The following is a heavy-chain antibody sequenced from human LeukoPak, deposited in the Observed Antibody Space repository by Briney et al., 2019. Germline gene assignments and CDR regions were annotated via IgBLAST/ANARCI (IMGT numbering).Heavy chain of an antibody. CDR1: GYSISSGYY. Sequence: SETLSLTCTVSGYSISSGYYWGWIRQPPGKGLEWIGSTYHSGRTYYNPSLKSRVTISVDTSKNQFSLKLSSVTAADTAVYYCARVSNSVRFDYWGQGTLVTVSS. J-gene: IGHJ4*02. V-gene: IGHV4-38-2*02. CDR3: ARVSNSVRFDY. D-gene: IGHD4-23*01. CDR2: TYHSGRT.